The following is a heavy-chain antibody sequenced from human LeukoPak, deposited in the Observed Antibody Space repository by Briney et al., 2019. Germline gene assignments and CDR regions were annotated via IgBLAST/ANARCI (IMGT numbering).Heavy chain of an antibody. V-gene: IGHV3-23*01. CDR1: GFRFSDFT. D-gene: IGHD5-24*01. CDR3: ARGNGYRP. J-gene: IGHJ5*02. CDR2: IGGRGGST. Sequence: GGSLRLSCAASGFRFSDFTMTWVRQAPGKGPEWVSAIGGRGGSTYYADSLGGRFTISRHNSKNTLYLQMNSLRAEDTAVYYCARGNGYRPWGQGTLVTVSS.